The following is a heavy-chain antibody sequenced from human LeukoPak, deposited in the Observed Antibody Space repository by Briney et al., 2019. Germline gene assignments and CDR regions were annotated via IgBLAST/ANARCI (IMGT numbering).Heavy chain of an antibody. V-gene: IGHV3-NL1*01. CDR2: IYSDGST. CDR3: AKNGVTTLLYYYYYYYMDV. Sequence: GGSLRFSCAASGFTFDDYLLHWVRQAPGKGLEWVSVIYSDGSTYYEDSVKGRFTISRDTSKNTLSLQMNNLRAEDTAVYYCAKNGVTTLLYYYYYYYMDVWGKGTTVTISS. J-gene: IGHJ6*03. D-gene: IGHD4-17*01. CDR1: GFTFDDYL.